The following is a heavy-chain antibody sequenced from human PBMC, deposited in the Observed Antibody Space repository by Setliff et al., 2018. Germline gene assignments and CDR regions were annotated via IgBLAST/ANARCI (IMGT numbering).Heavy chain of an antibody. CDR1: GYTFTGYY. J-gene: IGHJ1*01. CDR2: INPNSGGT. V-gene: IGHV1-2*04. D-gene: IGHD3-22*01. CDR3: ARADMYYYDSSGFWAEYFQH. Sequence: ASVKVSCKASGYTFTGYYMHWVRQAPGQGLEWMGWINPNSGGTNCAQKFQGWVTMTRDTSISTAYMELSRLRSDDPAVYYCARADMYYYDSSGFWAEYFQHWGKGTLVTVSS.